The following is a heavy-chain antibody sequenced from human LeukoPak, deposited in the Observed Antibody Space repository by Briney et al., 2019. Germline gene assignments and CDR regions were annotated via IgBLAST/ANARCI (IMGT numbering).Heavy chain of an antibody. J-gene: IGHJ4*02. CDR1: GFTFSSYS. Sequence: GASMRLSCAASGFTFSSYSMNWVRQAPGKGLEWVSSISTSSSYIFYADSVKCRFTISRDNAKNSLYLQMNSLRAEDTAVYYCARCSGGSYYHSDDYWGQGTLVTVSS. V-gene: IGHV3-21*01. CDR2: ISTSSSYI. D-gene: IGHD2-15*01. CDR3: ARCSGGSYYHSDDY.